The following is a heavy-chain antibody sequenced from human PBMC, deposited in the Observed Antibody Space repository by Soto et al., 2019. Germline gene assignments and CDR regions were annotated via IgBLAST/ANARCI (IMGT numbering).Heavy chain of an antibody. D-gene: IGHD2-21*02. CDR1: GGTFSSYT. J-gene: IGHJ4*02. CDR3: ARSKNYCGGDCPFDY. CDR2: IIPILGIA. Sequence: QVQLVQSGAEVKKPGSSVKVSCKASGGTFSSYTISWVRQAPGQGLEWMGRIIPILGIANYAQKCQGRVTRXXDXSXXTAYRELSSLRSEDTAVYYCARSKNYCGGDCPFDYWGQGTLVTVSS. V-gene: IGHV1-69*02.